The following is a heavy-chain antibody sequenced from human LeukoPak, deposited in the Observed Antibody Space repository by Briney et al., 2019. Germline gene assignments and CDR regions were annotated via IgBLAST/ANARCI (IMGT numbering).Heavy chain of an antibody. Sequence: PSETLSLTCAVYGGSFSGYYWSWIRQPPGKGLEWIGYIYYSGSTNYNPSLKSRVTISVDTSKNQFSLKLSSVTAADTAVYYCARQVVPAAITTVGDYGMDVWGQGTTVTVSS. D-gene: IGHD2-2*02. V-gene: IGHV4-59*01. CDR3: ARQVVPAAITTVGDYGMDV. J-gene: IGHJ6*02. CDR1: GGSFSGYY. CDR2: IYYSGST.